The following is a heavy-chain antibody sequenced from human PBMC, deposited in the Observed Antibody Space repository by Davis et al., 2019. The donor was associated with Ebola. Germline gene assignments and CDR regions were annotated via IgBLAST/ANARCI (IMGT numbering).Heavy chain of an antibody. CDR2: IIPVVDTK. CDR1: GGTFTNYA. CDR3: ASGKGFDP. Sequence: SVKVSCKTSGGTFTNYAVNWVRQAPGQGLEWMGRIIPVVDTKDYAQKFQGRVTLTADKATNTAYMELSGLRFDDTAVYYCASGKGFDPWGQGTLVSVTS. V-gene: IGHV1-69*04. J-gene: IGHJ5*02.